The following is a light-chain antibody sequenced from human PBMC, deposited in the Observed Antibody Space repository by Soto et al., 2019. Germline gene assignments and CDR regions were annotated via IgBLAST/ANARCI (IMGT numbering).Light chain of an antibody. V-gene: IGLV2-8*01. CDR3: SAYAGSTVI. CDR2: EVN. J-gene: IGLJ7*01. CDR1: SSDIGAYNY. Sequence: QSALTQPPSASGSPGQSVTIPCTGTSSDIGAYNYVSWYQQHPGTAPKLLLYEVNKRPSGVPNRFSGSNSGNTASLTVSGLQAEDEADYCCSAYAGSTVIFGGGTQLTVL.